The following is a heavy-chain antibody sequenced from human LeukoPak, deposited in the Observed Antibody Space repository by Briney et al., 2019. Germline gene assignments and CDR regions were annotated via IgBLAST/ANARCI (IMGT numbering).Heavy chain of an antibody. CDR1: GGSISSSNW. CDR3: ARWPRERNRITVTKYYYYMDV. J-gene: IGHJ6*03. V-gene: IGHV4-4*02. D-gene: IGHD4-11*01. CDR2: INHTGIT. Sequence: SETLSLTCAVSGGSISSSNWWSWIRQPPGKGLEWIGEINHTGITNYNPSLKSRVTISVDTSKNQFSLKVSSVTAADTAVYYCARWPRERNRITVTKYYYYMDVWGKGTTVTVSS.